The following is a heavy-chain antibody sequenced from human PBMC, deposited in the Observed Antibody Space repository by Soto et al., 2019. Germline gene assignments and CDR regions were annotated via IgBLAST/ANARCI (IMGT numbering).Heavy chain of an antibody. Sequence: GGSLRLSCAASGFTFSSYGMHWVRQAPGKGLEWVAVIWYDGSNKYYADSVKGRFTISRDNSKNTLYLQMNSLRAEDTAVYYCARDQYAGREYGYGYQTWLDPWGQGSLVTVSS. V-gene: IGHV3-33*01. D-gene: IGHD5-18*01. CDR2: IWYDGSNK. CDR3: ARDQYAGREYGYGYQTWLDP. J-gene: IGHJ5*02. CDR1: GFTFSSYG.